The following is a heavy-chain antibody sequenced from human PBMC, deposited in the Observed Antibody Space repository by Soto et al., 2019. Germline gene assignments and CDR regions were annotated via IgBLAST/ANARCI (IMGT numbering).Heavy chain of an antibody. D-gene: IGHD3-16*01. V-gene: IGHV3-30-3*01. Sequence: QVQLVESGGGVVQPGRSLRVSCAASGFTFSSYAMHWVRRAPGKGLEWMAVMSYDGSNKYYADSVKGRFTISRDNSKNTLYLQMNRLRPEYTALYYCARGGGAYWGQGTLVIVSS. CDR3: ARGGGAY. CDR2: MSYDGSNK. CDR1: GFTFSSYA. J-gene: IGHJ4*02.